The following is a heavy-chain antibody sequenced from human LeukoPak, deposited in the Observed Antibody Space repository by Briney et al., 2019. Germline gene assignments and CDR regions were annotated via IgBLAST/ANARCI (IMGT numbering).Heavy chain of an antibody. CDR3: ARDVGDPRGAFDI. J-gene: IGHJ3*02. CDR2: IYYSGST. CDR1: GGSISSGGYY. D-gene: IGHD2-15*01. V-gene: IGHV4-31*03. Sequence: SQTLSLTCTVSGGSISSGGYYWSWIRQHPGKGLEWIGYIYYSGSTYYNPSLKSRVTISVDTSKNQFSLELSSVTAADTAVYYCARDVGDPRGAFDIWGQGTMVTVSS.